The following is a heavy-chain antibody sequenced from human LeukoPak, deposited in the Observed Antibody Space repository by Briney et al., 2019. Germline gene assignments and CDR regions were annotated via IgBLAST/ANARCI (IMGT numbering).Heavy chain of an antibody. D-gene: IGHD3-3*01. V-gene: IGHV1-69*04. CDR1: GGTLRSYA. CDR2: IIPIFGIA. CDR3: ARAVVSDRDFWSGYEYFDY. Sequence: ASVTVSCEACGGTLRSYAISWVRQAPGQGLEWMGRIIPIFGIANYAQKFQGRVTITADKSTSTAYMELSSLRSEDTAVYYCARAVVSDRDFWSGYEYFDYWGQGTLVTVSS. J-gene: IGHJ4*02.